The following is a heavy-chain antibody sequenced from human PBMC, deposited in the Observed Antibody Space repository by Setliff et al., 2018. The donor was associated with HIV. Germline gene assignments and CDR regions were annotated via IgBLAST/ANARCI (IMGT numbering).Heavy chain of an antibody. CDR2: IAPNSCDT. CDR1: GYTFGYNY. Sequence: ASVKVSCKTSGYTFGYNYIHWVRQAPGQGLEGMGRIAPNSCDTKYEHKFEGRVTVTSDTSINTVYMEVSSLRSDDTAVYYCSRDVGVPGRGNALDYWGQGTQVTVSS. D-gene: IGHD1-26*01. CDR3: SRDVGVPGRGNALDY. J-gene: IGHJ4*02. V-gene: IGHV1-2*06.